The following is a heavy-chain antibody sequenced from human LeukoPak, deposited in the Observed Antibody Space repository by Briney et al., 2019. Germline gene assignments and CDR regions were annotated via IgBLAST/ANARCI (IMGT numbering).Heavy chain of an antibody. V-gene: IGHV4-61*02. D-gene: IGHD2-2*01. CDR2: IYTSGST. CDR1: GGSISSGSYY. Sequence: SETLSLTCTVSGGSISSGSYYWSWIRQPAGRGLEWIGRIYTSGSTNYNPSLKSRVTISVDTSKNQFSLKLSSVTAADTAVYYCARAPSMPRFDPWGQGTLVTVSS. CDR3: ARAPSMPRFDP. J-gene: IGHJ5*02.